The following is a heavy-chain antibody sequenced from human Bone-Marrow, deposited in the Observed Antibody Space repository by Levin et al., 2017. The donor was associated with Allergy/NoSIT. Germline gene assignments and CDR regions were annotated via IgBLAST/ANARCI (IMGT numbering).Heavy chain of an antibody. CDR2: IYYSGST. CDR1: GGSISSSSYY. Sequence: SETLSLTCTVSGGSISSSSYYWGWIRQPPGKGLEWIGSIYYSGSTYYNPSLESRVTISVDTSKNQFSLKLSSVTDADTAVDYCAREKSYYDCWSGYPYYDYWGQGTLVTVSS. J-gene: IGHJ4*02. V-gene: IGHV4-39*07. D-gene: IGHD3-3*01. CDR3: AREKSYYDCWSGYPYYDY.